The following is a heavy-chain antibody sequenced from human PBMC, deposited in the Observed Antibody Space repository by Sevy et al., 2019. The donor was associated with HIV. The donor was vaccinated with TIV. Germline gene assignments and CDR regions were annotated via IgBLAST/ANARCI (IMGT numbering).Heavy chain of an antibody. Sequence: GGSLRLSCAASGFTFRSYGMHWVRQAPGKGLEWVSYISSSSSTIYYADSVKGRFTISRDNAKNSLYLQMNSLRDEDTAVYYCARDRRLAVAGNFYYYYGMDVWGQGTTVTVSS. CDR2: ISSSSSTI. CDR3: ARDRRLAVAGNFYYYYGMDV. CDR1: GFTFRSYG. V-gene: IGHV3-48*02. D-gene: IGHD6-19*01. J-gene: IGHJ6*02.